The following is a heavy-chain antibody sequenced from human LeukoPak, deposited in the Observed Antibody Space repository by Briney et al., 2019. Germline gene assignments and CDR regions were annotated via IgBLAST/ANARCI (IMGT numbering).Heavy chain of an antibody. J-gene: IGHJ4*02. V-gene: IGHV3-49*04. CDR1: GFTFSTYS. Sequence: PGGSLRLSCAASGFTFSTYSMNWVRQAPGKGLEWVGLIRSKAYGGTTEYAASVKGRFTISRDDSKSIAYLQMNSLKTEDTAVYYCSRLGDSYGYPLLDYWGQGTLVTVSS. CDR2: IRSKAYGGTT. D-gene: IGHD5-18*01. CDR3: SRLGDSYGYPLLDY.